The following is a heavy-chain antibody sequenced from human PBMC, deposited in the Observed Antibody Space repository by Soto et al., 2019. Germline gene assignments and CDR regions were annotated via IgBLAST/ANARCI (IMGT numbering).Heavy chain of an antibody. V-gene: IGHV3-30-3*01. D-gene: IGHD3-3*01. Sequence: QVQLVESGGGVVQPGRSLRLSCAPSGFTFSNYAMHWVSQAPGKGLEWVAVISYDGSNKYYAVSVKGRFTISRDNSKNTLYLQMNSLRAEDTAVYYCARDKRDLRFLEWSYYFDYWGQGTLVTVSS. CDR2: ISYDGSNK. CDR1: GFTFSNYA. J-gene: IGHJ4*02. CDR3: ARDKRDLRFLEWSYYFDY.